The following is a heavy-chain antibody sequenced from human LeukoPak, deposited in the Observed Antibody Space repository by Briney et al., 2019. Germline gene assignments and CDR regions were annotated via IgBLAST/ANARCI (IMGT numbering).Heavy chain of an antibody. CDR2: INPNSGGT. J-gene: IGHJ4*02. CDR3: ARPTQPYCSSTSCYRGHRLECDY. D-gene: IGHD2-2*02. V-gene: IGHV1-2*02. Sequence: ASVKVSCKASGYTFTGYYMHWVRQAPGQGLEWMGWINPNSGGTNYAQKSQGRVTITRDTSISTAYMELSRLRSDDTAVYYCARPTQPYCSSTSCYRGHRLECDYWGQGTLVTVSS. CDR1: GYTFTGYY.